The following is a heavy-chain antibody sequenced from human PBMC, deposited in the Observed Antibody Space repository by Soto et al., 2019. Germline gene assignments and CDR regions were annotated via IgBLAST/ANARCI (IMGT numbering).Heavy chain of an antibody. V-gene: IGHV3-23*01. Sequence: GGALTLSCAASGFTCSTYAKSWVRQPPGKGLEWVSAISGSGDSTYYADSVKGRFTISRDNSINTLFLQMHILRTEDTAVYFCAHPRGYGVFDAYDIWGQGAMVTVSS. CDR1: GFTCSTYA. J-gene: IGHJ3*02. CDR2: ISGSGDST. D-gene: IGHD4-17*01. CDR3: AHPRGYGVFDAYDI.